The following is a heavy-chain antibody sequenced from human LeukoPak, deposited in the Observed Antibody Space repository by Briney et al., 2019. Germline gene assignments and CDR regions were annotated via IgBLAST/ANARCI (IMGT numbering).Heavy chain of an antibody. V-gene: IGHV3-23*01. CDR3: ARVGGTRYYFDF. D-gene: IGHD1-1*01. CDR2: ISGSGDST. Sequence: PGGSLRLSCAASGLTFSSYAMSWVRQAPGKGLEWVSGISGSGDSTYYADSVKGRFTISRDNSKNALYLQLNSLRAEDTAVYYCARVGGTRYYFDFWGQGTLVTVSS. J-gene: IGHJ4*02. CDR1: GLTFSSYA.